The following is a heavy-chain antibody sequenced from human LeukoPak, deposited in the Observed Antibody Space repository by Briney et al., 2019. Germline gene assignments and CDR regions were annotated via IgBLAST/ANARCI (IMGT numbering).Heavy chain of an antibody. CDR1: GYTFTSYD. Sequence: ASVKVSCKASGYTFTSYDINWVRQATGQGLEWMGWMNPNSGNTGYAQKFQGRVTVTRNTSISTAYMELSSLRSEDTAVYYCARLWRVRGVIIFRKGVYYMDVWGQGTTVTVSS. J-gene: IGHJ6*03. CDR3: ARLWRVRGVIIFRKGVYYMDV. D-gene: IGHD3-10*01. CDR2: MNPNSGNT. V-gene: IGHV1-8*01.